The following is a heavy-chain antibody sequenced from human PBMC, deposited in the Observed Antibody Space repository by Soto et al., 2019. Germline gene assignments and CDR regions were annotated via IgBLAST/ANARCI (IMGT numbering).Heavy chain of an antibody. CDR2: ISYDGSKR. D-gene: IGHD1-26*01. CDR1: GFTFRTYG. Sequence: QVQLVESGGGVVQPGRSLRLSCAVSGFTFRTYGMHWVRQAPGKGLEWVAVISYDGSKRYYGDSVKGRFTISRDNSKNTLYLPMNNLRTEDTAVYYCAKLPRGAGATWWLDPWGQGTLVTVSS. CDR3: AKLPRGAGATWWLDP. V-gene: IGHV3-30*18. J-gene: IGHJ5*02.